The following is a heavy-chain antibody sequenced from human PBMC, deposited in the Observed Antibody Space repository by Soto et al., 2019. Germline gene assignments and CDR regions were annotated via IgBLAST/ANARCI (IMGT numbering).Heavy chain of an antibody. D-gene: IGHD6-13*01. J-gene: IGHJ5*02. Sequence: PSETLSLTCAVSGGSISSGGYSWSWIRQPPGKGLEWIGYIYHSGSTYYNPSLKSRVTISVDRSKNQFSLKLSSVTAADTAVYYCARVVGSSSWYGKKYNWFDPWGQGTLVTVSS. CDR3: ARVVGSSSWYGKKYNWFDP. CDR1: GGSISSGGYS. V-gene: IGHV4-30-2*01. CDR2: IYHSGST.